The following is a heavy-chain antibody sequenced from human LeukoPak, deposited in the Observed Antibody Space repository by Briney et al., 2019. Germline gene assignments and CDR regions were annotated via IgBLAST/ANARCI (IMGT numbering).Heavy chain of an antibody. CDR2: IYYSGST. CDR1: GGSISIFY. Sequence: SETLSLTCTVSGGSISIFYWSWVRQPPGKGLEWIGYIYYSGSTNYNPSLKSRVTISVDTSKNQFSLKLSSVTAADTAVYYCARYYGSVGFDYWGRGTLVTVSS. CDR3: ARYYGSVGFDY. D-gene: IGHD3-3*01. J-gene: IGHJ4*02. V-gene: IGHV4-59*08.